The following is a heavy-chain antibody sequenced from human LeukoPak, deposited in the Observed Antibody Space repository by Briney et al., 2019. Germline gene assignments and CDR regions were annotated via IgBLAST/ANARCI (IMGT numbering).Heavy chain of an antibody. CDR2: INSDGSST. Sequence: TGGSLRLSCAASGFTFSSYWMHWVRQAPGKGLVWVSRINSDGSSTSYADSVKGRFTISRDNAKNTLYLQMNSLRAEDTAVYYCARESYHLLCYYMDVWGKGTTVTVSS. CDR1: GFTFSSYW. J-gene: IGHJ6*03. D-gene: IGHD2-2*01. CDR3: ARESYHLLCYYMDV. V-gene: IGHV3-74*01.